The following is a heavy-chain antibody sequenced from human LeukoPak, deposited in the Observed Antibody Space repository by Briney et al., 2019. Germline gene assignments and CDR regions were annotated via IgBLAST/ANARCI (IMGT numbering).Heavy chain of an antibody. D-gene: IGHD2-21*02. Sequence: GGSLRLSCAASGFTFSSNSMNWVRQAPGKGLEWVSYISSSSSTIYYADSVKGRFTISRDNAKNSLFLQMNSLRAGDTAVYYCARGLVVVTAEFDYWGQGTLVTVSS. V-gene: IGHV3-48*01. CDR3: ARGLVVVTAEFDY. J-gene: IGHJ4*02. CDR1: GFTFSSNS. CDR2: ISSSSSTI.